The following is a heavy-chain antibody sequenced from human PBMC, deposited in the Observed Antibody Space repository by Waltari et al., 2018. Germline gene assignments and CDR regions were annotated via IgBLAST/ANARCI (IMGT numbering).Heavy chain of an antibody. CDR1: GGSFLDYD. CDR2: ISQSGTT. CDR3: VRVTQVWLRGFYHPYMDV. D-gene: IGHD3-9*01. Sequence: QVQLQESGPGLVKPSETLSLTCSLSGGSFLDYDWGWIRQPPGKGLEWIGQISQSGTTTSNPSLRRRVSLSLDASQKRFGLKMTSVSASDSAIFYCVRVTQVWLRGFYHPYMDVWGRGTTVIVSS. V-gene: IGHV4-34*09. J-gene: IGHJ6*03.